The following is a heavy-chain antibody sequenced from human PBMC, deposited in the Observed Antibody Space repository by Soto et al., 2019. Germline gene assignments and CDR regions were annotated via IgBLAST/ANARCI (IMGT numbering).Heavy chain of an antibody. D-gene: IGHD2-15*01. CDR1: GFTFSRFD. J-gene: IGHJ4*02. CDR3: AKARTTYTDTYSHRTFDY. CDR2: ISEDGNTK. V-gene: IGHV3-30*18. Sequence: QVQLVESGGGVVQPGRSLTLSCAASGFTFSRFDMHWVRQAPGKGLEWVAVISEDGNTKYYADSVKGRFTISRDKSSNTLFLQMNSLRAEDTAVYYCAKARTTYTDTYSHRTFDYWGQGILFTVSS.